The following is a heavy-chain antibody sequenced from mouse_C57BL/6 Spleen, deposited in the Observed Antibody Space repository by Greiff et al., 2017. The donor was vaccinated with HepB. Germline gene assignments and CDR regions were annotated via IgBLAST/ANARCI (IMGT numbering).Heavy chain of an antibody. V-gene: IGHV10-1*01. CDR1: GFSFNTYA. CDR3: VRLEGGYGYFDY. J-gene: IGHJ2*01. Sequence: EVQRVESGGGLVQPKGSLKLSCAASGFSFNTYAMNWVRQAPGKGLEWVARIRSKSNNYATYYADSVKDRFTISRDDSESMLYLQMNNLKTEDTAMYYCVRLEGGYGYFDYWGQGTTLTVSS. D-gene: IGHD2-2*01. CDR2: IRSKSNNYAT.